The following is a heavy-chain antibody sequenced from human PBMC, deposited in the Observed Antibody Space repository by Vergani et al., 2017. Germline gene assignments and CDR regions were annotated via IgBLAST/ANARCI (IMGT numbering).Heavy chain of an antibody. CDR2: IYYRGST. CDR1: GASIRSSNYY. CDR3: ARHSTVEWLVKLGWIDP. V-gene: IGHV4-39*01. J-gene: IGHJ5*02. Sequence: QLQLQESGPGLVKPSATLSLTCSVSGASIRSSNYYWGWIRQPPGKGLEGIASIYYRGSTYYNPSLKSRVTISVDTSKNQFSLKLSSVTAADTAVYFCARHSTVEWLVKLGWIDPWGQGILFTVSS. D-gene: IGHD6-19*01.